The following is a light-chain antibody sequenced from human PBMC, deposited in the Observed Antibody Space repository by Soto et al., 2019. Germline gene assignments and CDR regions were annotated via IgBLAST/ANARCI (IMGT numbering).Light chain of an antibody. Sequence: AIQMTQSPSSLSASVGDRVTITCRASQDIRNDLGWYQQKAGKAPKLLIYGASTLQSGVPSRFSGRGTGKDFTLXXSSLPPEDFATYSXLQDYNYPRTFGQGNKLEIK. CDR1: QDIRND. J-gene: IGKJ2*01. V-gene: IGKV1-6*01. CDR3: LQDYNYPRT. CDR2: GAS.